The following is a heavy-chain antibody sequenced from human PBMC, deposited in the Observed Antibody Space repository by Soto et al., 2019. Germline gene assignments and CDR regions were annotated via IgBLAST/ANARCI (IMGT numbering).Heavy chain of an antibody. J-gene: IGHJ4*02. CDR2: INAGNGNP. CDR3: ASGIDYGELDY. CDR1: GNTFTTYA. Sequence: ASVKVSCKSSGNTFTTYAMHWVRQAPGQRLEWMGWINAGNGNPKYSQKFQGRVTITRDTSASTGYMELSSLRLEDTAVNYCASGIDYGELDYWGQGTLVTVSS. V-gene: IGHV1-3*01. D-gene: IGHD4-17*01.